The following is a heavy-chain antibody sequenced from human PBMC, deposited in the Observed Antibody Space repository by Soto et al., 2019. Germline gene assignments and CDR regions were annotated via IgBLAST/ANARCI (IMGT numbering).Heavy chain of an antibody. D-gene: IGHD2-2*01. CDR3: AADRYCSSNTCPVAFDI. CDR1: GFAFTHVW. V-gene: IGHV3-15*01. Sequence: EVQLLESGGDLAEPGGSLRLSCAASGFAFTHVWMTWVRQAPGRGLEWVGRIKRKIDGETTNYAAPVKGRFTISRDDSKNTLYLQMNSQKTNDAAVYYCAADRYCSSNTCPVAFDIWGQGTTVSV. J-gene: IGHJ3*02. CDR2: IKRKIDGETT.